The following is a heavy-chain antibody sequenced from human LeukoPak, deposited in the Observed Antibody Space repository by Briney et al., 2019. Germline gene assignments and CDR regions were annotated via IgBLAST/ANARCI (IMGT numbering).Heavy chain of an antibody. J-gene: IGHJ6*03. Sequence: GGSLRLSCAASGFTFSSYAMHWVRQDPGKGLEWVAVISYDGSNKYYADSVKGRFTISRDNSKNTLYLQMNSLRAEDTAVYYCAKWSRGDFWGAPYYYYYMDVWGKGPRSPSP. CDR3: AKWSRGDFWGAPYYYYYMDV. CDR2: ISYDGSNK. CDR1: GFTFSSYA. V-gene: IGHV3-30-3*02. D-gene: IGHD3-3*01.